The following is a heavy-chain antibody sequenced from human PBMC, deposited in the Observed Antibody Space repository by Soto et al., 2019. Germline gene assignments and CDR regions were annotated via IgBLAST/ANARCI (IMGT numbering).Heavy chain of an antibody. V-gene: IGHV3-33*01. CDR2: IWYDGSNK. Sequence: GGSLRLSCAASGFTFSSYGMHWVRQAPGKGLEWVAVIWYDGSNKYYADSVKGRFTISRDNSKNTLHLQMNSLRAEDTAVYYCARGKTPPSVSVCMDVWGQGTTVTVSS. CDR1: GFTFSSYG. D-gene: IGHD4-4*01. CDR3: ARGKTPPSVSVCMDV. J-gene: IGHJ6*02.